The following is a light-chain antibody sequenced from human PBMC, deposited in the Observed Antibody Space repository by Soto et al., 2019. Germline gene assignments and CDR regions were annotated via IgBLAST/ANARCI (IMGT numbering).Light chain of an antibody. V-gene: IGKV3-15*01. J-gene: IGKJ1*01. CDR3: QQYNNWPFT. CDR2: GAS. CDR1: PSVSSN. Sequence: EIVMTQSPATLSVSPGERATLSCRASPSVSSNLAWYQQKPGQAPRLLIYGASTRATGIPARWSGSGSGTEFTLTISSLQSEDFAVYYCQQYNNWPFTFGQGTKVEIK.